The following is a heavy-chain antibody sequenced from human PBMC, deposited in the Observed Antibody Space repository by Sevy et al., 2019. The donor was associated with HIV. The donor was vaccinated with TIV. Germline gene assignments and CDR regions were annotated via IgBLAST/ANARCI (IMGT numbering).Heavy chain of an antibody. Sequence: GGSLRLSCAASGFTFRDYYMSWIRQAPGKGLELVAYIGSRGTTIYYADSVRGRFTISRDNAKNSLYLQINSLRAEDMAVYYCARGRDDLGAFDVWGQGTMVTVSS. CDR2: IGSRGTTI. CDR3: ARGRDDLGAFDV. D-gene: IGHD1-1*01. CDR1: GFTFRDYY. V-gene: IGHV3-11*01. J-gene: IGHJ3*01.